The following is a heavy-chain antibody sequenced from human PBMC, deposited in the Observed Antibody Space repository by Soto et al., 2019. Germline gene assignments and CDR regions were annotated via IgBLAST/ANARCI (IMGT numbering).Heavy chain of an antibody. Sequence: AAVKVSCKASGYTSTGYYMHWVRQAPGQGLEWMGWINPNSGGTNYAQKFQGRVTMTRDTYISTAYMELSRLRSDDTAVYYCARDKYSYGYHYYYGMDVWGQGTTVTVSS. V-gene: IGHV1-2*02. J-gene: IGHJ6*02. CDR2: INPNSGGT. CDR3: ARDKYSYGYHYYYGMDV. D-gene: IGHD5-18*01. CDR1: GYTSTGYY.